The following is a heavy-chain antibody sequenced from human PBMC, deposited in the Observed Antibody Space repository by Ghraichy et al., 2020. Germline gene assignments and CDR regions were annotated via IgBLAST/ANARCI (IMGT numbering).Heavy chain of an antibody. Sequence: SETLSLTCTVSGGSISSGDYYWSWIRQPPGKGLEWIGYIYYSGSTYYNPSLKSRVTISVDTSKNQFSLKLRSVTAADTAFYYCARVPGTTVDYWGQGILVTVSS. CDR2: IYYSGST. J-gene: IGHJ4*02. D-gene: IGHD1-7*01. V-gene: IGHV4-30-4*01. CDR3: ARVPGTTVDY. CDR1: GGSISSGDYY.